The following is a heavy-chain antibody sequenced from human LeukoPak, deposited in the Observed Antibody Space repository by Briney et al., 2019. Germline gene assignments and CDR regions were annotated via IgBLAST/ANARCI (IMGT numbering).Heavy chain of an antibody. CDR3: ARDHGSRRSSFDY. CDR2: ISYDGSNK. CDR1: GFTVSSNY. D-gene: IGHD6-13*01. J-gene: IGHJ4*02. Sequence: GGSLRLSCAASGFTVSSNYMSWVRQAPGKGLEWVAVISYDGSNKYYADSVKGRFTISRDNSKNTLYLQMNSLRAEDTAVYYCARDHGSRRSSFDYWGQGTLVTVSS. V-gene: IGHV3-30-3*01.